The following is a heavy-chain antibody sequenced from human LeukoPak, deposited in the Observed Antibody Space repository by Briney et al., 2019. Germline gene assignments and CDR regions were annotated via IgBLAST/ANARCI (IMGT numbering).Heavy chain of an antibody. V-gene: IGHV1-8*01. CDR1: GYTFTSYD. CDR3: ARGRGIVVVPAAQRIYGMDV. CDR2: MNPNSGNT. J-gene: IGHJ6*02. D-gene: IGHD2-2*01. Sequence: GASVTVSCKASGYTFTSYDINWVRQATGQGLEWMGWMNPNSGNTGYAQKFQGRVTMTRNTSISTAYMELSSLRSEDTAVYYCARGRGIVVVPAAQRIYGMDVWGQGTTVTVSS.